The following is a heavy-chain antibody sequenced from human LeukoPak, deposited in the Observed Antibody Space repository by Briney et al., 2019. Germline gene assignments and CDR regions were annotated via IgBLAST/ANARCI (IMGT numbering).Heavy chain of an antibody. Sequence: SETLSLTCTVSGGSISSSGYYWGWIRQAPGKGLEWIGSIYYSGSTYYNPSLKSRVTISVDTPKNQFSLKLSSVTAADTAVYYCARDNSGYPSWGQGTLVTVSS. CDR1: GGSISSSGYY. CDR2: IYYSGST. CDR3: ARDNSGYPS. J-gene: IGHJ5*02. V-gene: IGHV4-39*07. D-gene: IGHD5-12*01.